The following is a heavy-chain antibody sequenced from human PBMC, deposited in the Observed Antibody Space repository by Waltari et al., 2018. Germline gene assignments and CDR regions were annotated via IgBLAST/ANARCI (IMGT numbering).Heavy chain of an antibody. Sequence: QLQLQESGPGLVKPSETLSLTCTVSGGSISSSRYYWGWIRQPPGKGLEWIGSIYYSGSTYYNPSLKSRVTISVDTSKNQFSLKLSSVTAADTAVYYCARVYFSPDQVVVADAFDIWGQGTMVTVSS. CDR2: IYYSGST. CDR3: ARVYFSPDQVVVADAFDI. V-gene: IGHV4-39*07. J-gene: IGHJ3*02. CDR1: GGSISSSRYY. D-gene: IGHD2-15*01.